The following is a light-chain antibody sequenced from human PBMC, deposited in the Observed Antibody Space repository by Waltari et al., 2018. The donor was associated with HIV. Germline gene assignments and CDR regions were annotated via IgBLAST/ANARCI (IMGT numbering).Light chain of an antibody. CDR1: QDVSGA. Sequence: AIQLTQSPSSLSASVGDRVTITCRVSQDVSGALAWYQQKPGKPPKLLIHDASSLETGVPSKFSGSGAGADFTLTISSLQPEDFAVYYCQQYGSSPPTFGQGTKVEIK. V-gene: IGKV1-13*02. J-gene: IGKJ1*01. CDR2: DAS. CDR3: QQYGSSPPT.